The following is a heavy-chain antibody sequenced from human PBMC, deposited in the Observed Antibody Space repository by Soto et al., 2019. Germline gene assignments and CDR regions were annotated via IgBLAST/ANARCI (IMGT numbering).Heavy chain of an antibody. D-gene: IGHD3-9*01. CDR2: IYPDDSDA. Sequence: ESLSISCKSSGYSFSSYWIAWVRLMPGKGLEWMGSIYPDDSDAKYSPSFQGQVTISADKSISAAYLQWSSLKASDTAIYYCARNSLTGYYNYYYSMDVWGQGTTVTVSS. CDR3: ARNSLTGYYNYYYSMDV. J-gene: IGHJ6*02. CDR1: GYSFSSYW. V-gene: IGHV5-51*01.